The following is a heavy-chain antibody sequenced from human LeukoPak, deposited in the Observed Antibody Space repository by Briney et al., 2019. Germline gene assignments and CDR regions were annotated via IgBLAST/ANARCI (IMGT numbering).Heavy chain of an antibody. V-gene: IGHV4-4*07. D-gene: IGHD6-13*01. CDR2: VYTSGST. Sequence: SETLSLTCTVSGDSISAYYWSWIRQPAGKGLEWIGRVYTSGSTNYNPSLKSRVTMSVDTSKNQFSLKLTSVTAADTAVYYCARDPSSWWAFDIWGQGTMVTVSS. CDR1: GDSISAYY. CDR3: ARDPSSWWAFDI. J-gene: IGHJ3*02.